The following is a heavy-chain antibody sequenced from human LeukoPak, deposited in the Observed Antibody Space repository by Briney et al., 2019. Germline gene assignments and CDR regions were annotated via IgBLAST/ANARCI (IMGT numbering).Heavy chain of an antibody. CDR3: ARQSISGSSLSYSDY. CDR2: IYDSGST. V-gene: IGHV4-59*01. Sequence: SETLSLTCTVSGGSISSYYWSWIRQPPGKGLEWIGNIYDSGSTNYNPSLKSRVTISVDTSKNQCSLKLSSVTAADTAVYYCARQSISGSSLSYSDYWGQGTLVNVSS. CDR1: GGSISSYY. J-gene: IGHJ4*02. D-gene: IGHD3-22*01.